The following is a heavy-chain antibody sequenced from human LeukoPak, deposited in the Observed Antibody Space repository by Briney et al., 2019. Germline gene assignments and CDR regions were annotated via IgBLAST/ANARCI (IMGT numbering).Heavy chain of an antibody. V-gene: IGHV3-23*01. CDR1: GFTVSVYY. CDR2: ISGSGGST. J-gene: IGHJ4*02. CDR3: ARRLYDYALPDY. Sequence: GGSLRLSCAVSGFTVSVYYMSWVRQAPGKGLEWVSAISGSGGSTYYADSVKGRFTISRDNSKNTLYLQMNSLRAEDTAVYYCARRLYDYALPDYWGQGTLVTVSS. D-gene: IGHD3-16*01.